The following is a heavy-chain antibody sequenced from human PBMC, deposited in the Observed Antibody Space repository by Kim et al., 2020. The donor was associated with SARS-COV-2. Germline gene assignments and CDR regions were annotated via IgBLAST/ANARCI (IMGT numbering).Heavy chain of an antibody. V-gene: IGHV3-33*06. Sequence: VKGRFTIYRDNSKNTLYLQMNSLRAEDTAVYYCAKDGRLLWFGEFTGLDYWGQGTLVTVSS. D-gene: IGHD3-10*01. J-gene: IGHJ4*02. CDR3: AKDGRLLWFGEFTGLDY.